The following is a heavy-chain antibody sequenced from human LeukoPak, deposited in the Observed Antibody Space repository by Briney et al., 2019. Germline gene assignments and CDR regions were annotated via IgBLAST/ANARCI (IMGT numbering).Heavy chain of an antibody. CDR1: GYTFSGYY. D-gene: IGHD3-9*01. V-gene: IGHV1-2*02. CDR3: ARSPDILTGXNFDY. CDR2: INPKSGGT. J-gene: IGHJ4*01. Sequence: ASVKVSCKASGYTFSGYYMHWVRQAPGQGLEWMGWINPKSGGTNEAQKFHDRVTMTRDTSIRTAYMEVSRLRSDDTAVYYCARSPDILTGXNFDYWXXGTLVTVS.